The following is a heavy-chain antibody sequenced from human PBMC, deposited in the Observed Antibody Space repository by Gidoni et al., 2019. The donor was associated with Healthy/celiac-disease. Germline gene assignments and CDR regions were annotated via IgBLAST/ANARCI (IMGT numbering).Heavy chain of an antibody. CDR2: IYTRGST. D-gene: IGHD3-9*01. V-gene: IGHV4-61*02. J-gene: IGHJ6*02. CDR3: ARTGTYYYYGMDV. Sequence: QVQLQESGPGLVKPSQTLSLTCTVSGGSISSGSYYWSWIRQPAGKGLEWIGRIYTRGSTNYHPPLKSRATISVDTSKNQFSLKLSSVTAADTAVYYCARTGTYYYYGMDVWGQGTTVTVSS. CDR1: GGSISSGSYY.